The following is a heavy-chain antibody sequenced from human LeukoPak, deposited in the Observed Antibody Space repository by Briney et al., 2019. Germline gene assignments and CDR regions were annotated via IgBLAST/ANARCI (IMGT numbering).Heavy chain of an antibody. V-gene: IGHV4-38-2*02. CDR3: ARGDVRGSPGFDP. CDR2: IYHSGST. CDR1: GYSISSGYY. J-gene: IGHJ5*02. Sequence: SETLSLTCTVSGYSISSGYYWGWLRQPPGKGLEWIGSIYHSGSTYYNPSLKSRVTISVDTSKNQFSLKLSSVTAADTAVYYCARGDVRGSPGFDPWGQGTLVTVSS.